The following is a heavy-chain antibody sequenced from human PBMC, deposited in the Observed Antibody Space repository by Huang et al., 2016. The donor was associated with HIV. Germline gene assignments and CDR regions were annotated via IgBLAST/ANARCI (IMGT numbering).Heavy chain of an antibody. CDR1: GFSISSYW. CDR2: INSGGSST. Sequence: EVQLVGSGGGLVQPGGSLRLSCAASGFSISSYWMHWVRQAPGKGLVWVSRINSGGSSTSYADSVKGRFTISRDNAKNTLYLQMNSLRAEDTAVYYCARDPRIQSWLNFFDYWGQGTLVSVSS. J-gene: IGHJ4*02. CDR3: ARDPRIQSWLNFFDY. V-gene: IGHV3-74*01. D-gene: IGHD3-22*01.